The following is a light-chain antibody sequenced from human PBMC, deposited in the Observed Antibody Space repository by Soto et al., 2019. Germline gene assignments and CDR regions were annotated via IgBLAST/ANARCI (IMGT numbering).Light chain of an antibody. CDR1: QGITKW. V-gene: IGKV1-5*03. J-gene: IGKJ1*01. CDR3: QQYNSYPRT. Sequence: DIQISPSPSTLSASFAYRVPIPFWASQGITKWLAWFQQKPGKAPKLLIYKASSLESGVPSRFSGSGYETEFTLTISSLQPDDFATYYCQQYNSYPRTFGQGTKVDIK. CDR2: KAS.